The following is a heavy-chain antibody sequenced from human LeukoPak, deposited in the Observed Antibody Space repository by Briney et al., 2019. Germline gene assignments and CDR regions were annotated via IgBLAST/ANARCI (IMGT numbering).Heavy chain of an antibody. CDR3: AGAQVYSYGYVEYYFDY. J-gene: IGHJ4*02. CDR2: IIPIFGTA. V-gene: IGHV1-69*05. D-gene: IGHD5-18*01. CDR1: GGTFSSYA. Sequence: ASVKVSYKASGGTFSSYAISWVRQAPGQGLEWMGGIIPIFGTANHAQKFQGRVTITTDESTSTAYMELSSLRSEDTAVYYCAGAQVYSYGYVEYYFDYWGQGTLVTVSS.